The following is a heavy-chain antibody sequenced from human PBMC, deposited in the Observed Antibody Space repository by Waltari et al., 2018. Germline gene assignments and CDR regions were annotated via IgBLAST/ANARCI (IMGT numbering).Heavy chain of an antibody. Sequence: QVQLQESGPGLVKPSETLSLTCTVSGGSISSYYWSWIRQPPGKGLEWIGYIYYSGSTNYNPSLKSRVTISVDTSKNQFSLKLSSVTAADTAVYYCARVVRYSYAWGYFDYWGQGTLVTVSS. D-gene: IGHD5-18*01. V-gene: IGHV4-59*01. CDR1: GGSISSYY. CDR2: IYYSGST. J-gene: IGHJ4*02. CDR3: ARVVRYSYAWGYFDY.